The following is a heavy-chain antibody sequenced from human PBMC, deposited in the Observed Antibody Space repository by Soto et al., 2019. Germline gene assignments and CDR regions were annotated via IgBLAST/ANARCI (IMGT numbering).Heavy chain of an antibody. CDR1: GGSFSGYY. D-gene: IGHD1-26*01. Sequence: PSETLSLTCAVYGGSFSGYYWSWLRQPPGKGLEWIGEINHSGSTNYNPSLKSRVTISVDTSKNQFSLKLSSVTAADTAVYYCARDDGPLLRRVLYYWGQGTLVTVSS. J-gene: IGHJ4*02. CDR2: INHSGST. CDR3: ARDDGPLLRRVLYY. V-gene: IGHV4-34*01.